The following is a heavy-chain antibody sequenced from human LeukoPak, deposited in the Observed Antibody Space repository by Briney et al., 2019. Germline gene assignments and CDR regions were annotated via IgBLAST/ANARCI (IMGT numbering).Heavy chain of an antibody. D-gene: IGHD3-22*01. CDR1: GFTFRSYA. Sequence: GGSLRLSCAASGFTFRSYAMSWVRQAPGKGLAWVSAISGSGGSTYYADSVKGRFTISRDNSKNTLYLQMNSLRAEDTAVYYCAKDSSGYYWSAFDYWGQGTLVTVSS. CDR3: AKDSSGYYWSAFDY. J-gene: IGHJ4*02. V-gene: IGHV3-23*01. CDR2: ISGSGGST.